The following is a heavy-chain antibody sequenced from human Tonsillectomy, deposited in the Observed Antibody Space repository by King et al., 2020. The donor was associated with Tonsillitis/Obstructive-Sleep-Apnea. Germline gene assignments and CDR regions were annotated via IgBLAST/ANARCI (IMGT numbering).Heavy chain of an antibody. V-gene: IGHV3-43*02. CDR3: AKPATTVSPFYYYYYYMDV. CDR2: ISGDGGSI. CDR1: GFTFDDYA. Sequence: VQLVESGGGVVQPGGSLRLSCAASGFTFDDYAMHWVRQAPGKGLEWVSLISGDGGSIYYADSVKGRFTISRDNSKNSLYLQMNSLRTEDTALYYCAKPATTVSPFYYYYYYMDVWGKGTTVTVSS. J-gene: IGHJ6*03. D-gene: IGHD4-11*01.